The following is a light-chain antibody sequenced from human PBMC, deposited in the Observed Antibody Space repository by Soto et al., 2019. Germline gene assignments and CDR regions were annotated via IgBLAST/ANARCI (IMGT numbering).Light chain of an antibody. CDR2: EVS. V-gene: IGLV2-14*01. Sequence: QSVLTQPASVSGSPGQSITVSCTGTSNDVGSYNYVSWYQQHPGKAPKLMIYEVSYRPSGVSDRFSGSKSGNSASLTISGLQADDEADYYCCSLTTSHTYVFGSGTKVTVL. CDR1: SNDVGSYNY. CDR3: CSLTTSHTYV. J-gene: IGLJ1*01.